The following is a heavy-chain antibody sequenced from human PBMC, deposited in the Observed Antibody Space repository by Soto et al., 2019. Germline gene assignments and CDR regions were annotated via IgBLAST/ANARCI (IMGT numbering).Heavy chain of an antibody. CDR2: IYYSGTT. Sequence: QVQLQESGPGLVKPSETLSLTCTVSGGSISNYYWTWIRQPPGKGLEWIGNIYYSGTTNYNPSLKSQVTLSVDTSNNQFSLSLSSVTAGSKALYYCAKLPWADYGGIFDPWGQGTLVTVSS. D-gene: IGHD4-17*01. CDR3: AKLPWADYGGIFDP. J-gene: IGHJ5*02. V-gene: IGHV4-59*01. CDR1: GGSISNYY.